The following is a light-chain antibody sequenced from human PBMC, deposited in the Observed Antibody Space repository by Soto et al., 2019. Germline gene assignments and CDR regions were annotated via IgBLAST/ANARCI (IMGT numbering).Light chain of an antibody. CDR3: SSYTSVNTRL. Sequence: QSALTQPASVSGSPGQSITISCTGTSSDVGAYNSVSWYQQHPGKGPELIIYDVTYRPSGVSSRFSGSKSGNTASLTISGLQTEDEADYFCSSYTSVNTRLFGGGTKLTVL. V-gene: IGLV2-14*03. CDR1: SSDVGAYNS. CDR2: DVT. J-gene: IGLJ2*01.